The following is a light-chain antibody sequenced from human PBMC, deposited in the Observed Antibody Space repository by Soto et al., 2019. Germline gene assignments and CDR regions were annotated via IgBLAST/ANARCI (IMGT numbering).Light chain of an antibody. CDR2: DAS. Sequence: DIQMTQSPSTLSASVGDRVTITGRASQSISSWLAWYQQKPGKAPKLLIYDASSLESGVPSRFSGSGSGTEFTLTISSLQPDDFATYYCQQYNSYLWTFGQGTKLEIK. V-gene: IGKV1-5*01. CDR1: QSISSW. J-gene: IGKJ2*02. CDR3: QQYNSYLWT.